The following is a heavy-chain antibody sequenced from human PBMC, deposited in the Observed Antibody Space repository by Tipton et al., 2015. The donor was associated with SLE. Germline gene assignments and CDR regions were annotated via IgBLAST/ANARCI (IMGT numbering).Heavy chain of an antibody. CDR3: ARVKGYCNSTSCLGWYFDY. Sequence: TLSLTCTVSCGSISSYYWSWIRQPPGKGLEWIGYIYYSGSTNYNPSLNSRVTMSVDTSKNQFSLKLSSVTAADTAVYYCARVKGYCNSTSCLGWYFDYWGQGALVTVSS. V-gene: IGHV4-59*08. CDR1: CGSISSYY. J-gene: IGHJ4*02. D-gene: IGHD2-2*01. CDR2: IYYSGST.